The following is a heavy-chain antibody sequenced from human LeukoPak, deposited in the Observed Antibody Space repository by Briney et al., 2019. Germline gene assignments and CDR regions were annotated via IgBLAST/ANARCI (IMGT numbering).Heavy chain of an antibody. CDR1: GGSISSYY. CDR3: ARMEGSSSTWGYYYYGMDV. CDR2: IYYSGST. J-gene: IGHJ6*02. D-gene: IGHD6-13*01. V-gene: IGHV4-59*01. Sequence: SETLSLTCTVSGGSISSYYWSWIRQPPGKGLEWIGYIYYSGSTNYNPSLKSPVTISVDTSKNQFSLKLSSVTAADTAVYYCARMEGSSSTWGYYYYGMDVWGQGTTVTVSS.